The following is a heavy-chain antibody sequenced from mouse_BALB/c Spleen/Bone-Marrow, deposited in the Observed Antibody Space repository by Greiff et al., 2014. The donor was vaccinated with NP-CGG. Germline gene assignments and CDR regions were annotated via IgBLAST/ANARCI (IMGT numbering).Heavy chain of an antibody. CDR3: ASYYYGSSSFAY. V-gene: IGHV14-3*02. CDR2: IDPANGNT. D-gene: IGHD1-1*01. Sequence: DVKLQESGAELVKPGASVKLSCTASGFNIKDTYMHWVKQRPEQGLEWIGRIDPANGNTKYDPKFLGKATITADTSSNTAYPQLSSLTSEDTAVYYCASYYYGSSSFAYWGQGTLVTVSA. J-gene: IGHJ3*01. CDR1: GFNIKDTY.